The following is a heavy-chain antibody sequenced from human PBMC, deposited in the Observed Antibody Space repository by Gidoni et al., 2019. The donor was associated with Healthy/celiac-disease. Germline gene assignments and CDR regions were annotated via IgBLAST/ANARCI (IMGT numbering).Heavy chain of an antibody. Sequence: EVQLVESGGGLVKPGGSRRLSCAASGFTFSIYSMNLVRQAPGKGLECVSSISSSSSYIYYADSVRGRFTISRDNAKNSLYLQMNSLRAEDTAVYYCARGSCGDWYDHDAFDIWGQGTMVTVSS. D-gene: IGHD2-21*02. CDR1: GFTFSIYS. CDR2: ISSSSSYI. V-gene: IGHV3-21*01. J-gene: IGHJ3*02. CDR3: ARGSCGDWYDHDAFDI.